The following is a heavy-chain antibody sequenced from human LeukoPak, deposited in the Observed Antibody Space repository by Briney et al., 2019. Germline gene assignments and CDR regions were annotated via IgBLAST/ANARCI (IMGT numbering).Heavy chain of an antibody. D-gene: IGHD3-22*01. J-gene: IGHJ4*02. CDR3: ARARGSGYFWYFDY. V-gene: IGHV3-21*01. CDR2: ISSSSSYI. Sequence: PGGSLRLSCAASGFTFSSYSMNWVRQAPGKGLEWVSSISSSSSYIYYADSVKGRFTISRDNAKNSLYLQMNSLRAEDTAVYYCARARGSGYFWYFDYWGQGTLVTVSP. CDR1: GFTFSSYS.